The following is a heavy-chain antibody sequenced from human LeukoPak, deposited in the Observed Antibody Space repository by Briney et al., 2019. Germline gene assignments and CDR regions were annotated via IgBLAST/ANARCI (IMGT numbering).Heavy chain of an antibody. CDR1: GFTFSDHA. Sequence: PGGSLTLSCAASGFTFSDHAMSWVRQAPGKGLEWVSSITGSGGRTYYVDSVKGRFTISRDNSKNTLYLEMNSLRADETAVYFCASRPRADIGPLDYWGQGTLVTVSS. CDR3: ASRPRADIGPLDY. CDR2: ITGSGGRT. J-gene: IGHJ4*02. V-gene: IGHV3-23*01. D-gene: IGHD1-14*01.